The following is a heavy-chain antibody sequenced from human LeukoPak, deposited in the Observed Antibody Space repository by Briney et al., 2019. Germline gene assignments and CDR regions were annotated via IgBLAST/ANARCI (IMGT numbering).Heavy chain of an antibody. J-gene: IGHJ4*02. CDR1: GFNVRSNY. CDR2: IYSGGST. CDR3: ARVDYGDYGFDY. V-gene: IGHV3-66*01. Sequence: GGSLRLSCAASGFNVRSNYMNWVRQAPGKGLEWVSVIYSGGSTYYADSVKGRFTISRDNSKNTLYLQMNSLRAEDTAVYYCARVDYGDYGFDYWGQGTLVTVSS. D-gene: IGHD4-17*01.